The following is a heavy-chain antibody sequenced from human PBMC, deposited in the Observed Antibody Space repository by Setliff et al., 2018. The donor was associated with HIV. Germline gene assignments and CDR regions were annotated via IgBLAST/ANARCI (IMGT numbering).Heavy chain of an antibody. V-gene: IGHV4-34*01. CDR2: INHSGST. CDR3: TTEGQYSSGWPFDY. CDR1: GGSFSAYH. D-gene: IGHD6-19*01. Sequence: KSSETLSLTCAVYGGSFSAYHWSWIRQTPGKGLEWLGEINHSGSTAYNLALESRVSMSIDTSKNQFSLKLTSVTAEDTGVYYCTTEGQYSSGWPFDYWGQGTLVTVSS. J-gene: IGHJ4*02.